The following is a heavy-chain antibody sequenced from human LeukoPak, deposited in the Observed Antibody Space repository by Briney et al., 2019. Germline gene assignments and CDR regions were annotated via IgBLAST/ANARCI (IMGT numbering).Heavy chain of an antibody. CDR2: IKPDGSEK. V-gene: IGHV3-7*01. Sequence: PGGSLRLSCEVSGITFSNYWMTWVCQAPGKGLELVATIKPDGSEKYYGDSVEDRFTISRDNARNSLYLQMNSLRVEDTALYYCARDAQLALWGQGTLVTVSS. J-gene: IGHJ4*02. CDR3: ARDAQLAL. CDR1: GITFSNYW.